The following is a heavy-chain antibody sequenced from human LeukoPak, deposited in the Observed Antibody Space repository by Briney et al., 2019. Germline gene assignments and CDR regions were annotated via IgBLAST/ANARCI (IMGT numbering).Heavy chain of an antibody. J-gene: IGHJ4*02. CDR2: ISSSSSYV. D-gene: IGHD3-10*01. Sequence: GGSLRLSCAASGFTFSSYSMNWVRQAPGKGLEWVSSISSSSSYVYYADSVKGRFTISRDNAKNSLYLQMNSLRAEDTAVYYCATNGGGYFDYWGQGTLVTVSS. V-gene: IGHV3-21*01. CDR3: ATNGGGYFDY. CDR1: GFTFSSYS.